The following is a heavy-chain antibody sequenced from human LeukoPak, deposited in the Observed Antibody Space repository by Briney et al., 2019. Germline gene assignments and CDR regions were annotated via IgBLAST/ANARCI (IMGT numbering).Heavy chain of an antibody. CDR1: GFTFSSYD. D-gene: IGHD1-14*01. J-gene: IGHJ4*02. Sequence: GGSLRLSCAASGFTFSSYDMHWVRQATGKGLEWVSAIGTAGDTYYPGSVKGRFTISRENAKNSLYLQMNSLRAGDTAVYYCARAGGGNPFDYWGQGTLVTVSS. V-gene: IGHV3-13*01. CDR3: ARAGGGNPFDY. CDR2: IGTAGDT.